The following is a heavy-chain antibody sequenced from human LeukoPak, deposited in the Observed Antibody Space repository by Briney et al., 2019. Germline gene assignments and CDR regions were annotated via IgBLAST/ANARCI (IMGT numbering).Heavy chain of an antibody. V-gene: IGHV4-39*01. D-gene: IGHD3-22*01. J-gene: IGHJ4*02. Sequence: SETLSLTCTVSGGSISGSSYFWGWIRQPPGKGLEWIGSIYYSGSTYYNPSLKSRVAISVDTSKNQFSLKLSSVTAADTAVYYCARHSYYYYDSSGYSAYWGQGTLVTVSS. CDR3: ARHSYYYYDSSGYSAY. CDR1: GGSISGSSYF. CDR2: IYYSGST.